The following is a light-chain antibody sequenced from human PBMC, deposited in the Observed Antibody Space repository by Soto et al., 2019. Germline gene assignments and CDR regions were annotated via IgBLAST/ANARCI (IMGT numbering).Light chain of an antibody. J-gene: IGKJ1*01. V-gene: IGKV3-20*01. CDR1: QRVSSSY. CDR3: QQYGSSPRT. CDR2: GAS. Sequence: EIGLTHSPGTLSLYPGERATLSCRASQRVSSSYLAWYQQKPGQAPRLLIYGASSRATGIPDRFSGSGSGTDFTLTISRLEPEDFAMYYCQQYGSSPRTFGQGTKVDIK.